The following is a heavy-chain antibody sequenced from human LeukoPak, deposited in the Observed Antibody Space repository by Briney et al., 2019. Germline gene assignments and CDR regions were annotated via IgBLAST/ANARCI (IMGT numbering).Heavy chain of an antibody. J-gene: IGHJ4*02. Sequence: PGGSLRLSCAASGFTFSSYSMNWVRQAPGKGLEWVSYISSSSRTKYYADSVKGRSTISRDNAKNSLYLQMNSLRAEDTAVYYCARDLSHSSGWYFFDYWGQGTLVTVSS. CDR2: ISSSSRTK. V-gene: IGHV3-48*04. CDR1: GFTFSSYS. CDR3: ARDLSHSSGWYFFDY. D-gene: IGHD6-19*01.